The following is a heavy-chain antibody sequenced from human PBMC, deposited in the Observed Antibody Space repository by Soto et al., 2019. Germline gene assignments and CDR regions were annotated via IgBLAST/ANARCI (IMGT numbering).Heavy chain of an antibody. D-gene: IGHD3-3*01. CDR3: ARAVAKRSSEWPNGFDL. CDR2: IDLSGST. Sequence: QLQLQASGLGLVQPAQTLSLTCDLSGDSISSRGSSCAWIRQPPGKGLEWIANIDLSGSTFYSPSLRSRVTISLDRSKNQFSLKLNSVTAADTAMYFCARAVAKRSSEWPNGFDLWGQGTLVTVSS. V-gene: IGHV4-30-2*01. J-gene: IGHJ5*02. CDR1: GDSISSRGSS.